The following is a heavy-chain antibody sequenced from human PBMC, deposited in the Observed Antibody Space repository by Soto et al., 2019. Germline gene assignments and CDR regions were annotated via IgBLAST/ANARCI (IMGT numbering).Heavy chain of an antibody. Sequence: GASVKVSCKASGYTFTSYGISWVRQAPGQGLEWMGWISAYNGNTNYAQKLQGRVTMTTDTSTSTAYMELRSLRSDDTAVYYCARTEVVPAMMGDFDYWGQGTLVTVSS. J-gene: IGHJ4*02. CDR2: ISAYNGNT. V-gene: IGHV1-18*01. CDR3: ARTEVVPAMMGDFDY. CDR1: GYTFTSYG. D-gene: IGHD2-2*01.